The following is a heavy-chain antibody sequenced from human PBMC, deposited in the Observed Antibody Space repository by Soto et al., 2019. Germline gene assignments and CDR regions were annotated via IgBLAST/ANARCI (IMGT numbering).Heavy chain of an antibody. CDR1: GGSISSGGYC. D-gene: IGHD6-13*01. Sequence: SETLSLTCAVSGGSISSGGYCWSWIRQPPGKGLEWIGYIYHSGSTYYNPSLKSRVTISVDRSKNQFSLKLSSVTAADTAVYYCARGRGAAADYFDFWGQGTLVTVSS. CDR3: ARGRGAAADYFDF. V-gene: IGHV4-30-2*01. CDR2: IYHSGST. J-gene: IGHJ4*02.